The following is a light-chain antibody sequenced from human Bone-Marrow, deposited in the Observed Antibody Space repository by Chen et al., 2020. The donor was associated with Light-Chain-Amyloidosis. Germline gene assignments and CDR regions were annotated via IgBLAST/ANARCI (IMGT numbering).Light chain of an antibody. CDR1: NIGSTS. J-gene: IGLJ3*02. V-gene: IGLV3-21*02. Sequence: SYVLTQPSSVSVAPGQTATIACGGNNIGSTSVHWYQQTPGQAPLLVVYDDSDRPSGIPERLAGSDTGNTATRTRSRVEAGDEAVYDCQVWDRSGDRPVFGGGTKLTVL. CDR3: QVWDRSGDRPV. CDR2: DDS.